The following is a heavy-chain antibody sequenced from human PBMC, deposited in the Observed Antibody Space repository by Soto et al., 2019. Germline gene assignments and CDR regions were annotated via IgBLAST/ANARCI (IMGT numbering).Heavy chain of an antibody. CDR1: GFSLSTSGAA. Sequence: QINLIESGPTLVKPTQTLTLTCTYSGFSLSTSGAAVGWVRQPPGRALEWLALIYWDGDKRYNASLGNRLTITKDTSMNQVVLTLTNVDPADTATYYCAHRATMTIFGLMIDNGILFDPWGQGTRVIVSS. V-gene: IGHV2-5*02. CDR3: AHRATMTIFGLMIDNGILFDP. J-gene: IGHJ5*02. CDR2: IYWDGDK. D-gene: IGHD3-3*01.